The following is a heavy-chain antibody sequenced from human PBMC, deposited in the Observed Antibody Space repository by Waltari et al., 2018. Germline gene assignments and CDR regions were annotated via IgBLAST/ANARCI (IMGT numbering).Heavy chain of an antibody. CDR1: CDSIRRSDYY. CDR3: ARQRPAALVAWFDS. D-gene: IGHD2-2*01. V-gene: IGHV4-39*07. Sequence: QLQLQESGPGLVKPSETLSLSCTVSCDSIRRSDYYWGWIRQPPGKGLEWIGRVDDSGNSYYNPSLKSRVDISTDTSKNQLSLRLTSVTAADSAVYHCARQRPAALVAWFDSWGQGTPVIVSS. J-gene: IGHJ5*01. CDR2: VDDSGNS.